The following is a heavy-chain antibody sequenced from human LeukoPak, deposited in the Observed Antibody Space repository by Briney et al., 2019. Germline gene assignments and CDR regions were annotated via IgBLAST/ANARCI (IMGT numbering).Heavy chain of an antibody. J-gene: IGHJ6*03. V-gene: IGHV4-61*02. CDR2: IYTGGST. Sequence: SQTLSLTCTVSGGSISSGDYYWSWIRQPPGKALEWIGSIYTGGSTNYNPSLKSRVTISVDTSRNQFSLKLSSVTAADTAVYYCASAPHYQLPTYYYYYMDVWGKGTTVTVSS. CDR3: ASAPHYQLPTYYYYYMDV. D-gene: IGHD2-2*01. CDR1: GGSISSGDYY.